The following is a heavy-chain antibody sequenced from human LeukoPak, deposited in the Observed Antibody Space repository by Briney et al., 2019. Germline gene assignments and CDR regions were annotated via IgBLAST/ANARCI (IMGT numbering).Heavy chain of an antibody. D-gene: IGHD3-10*01. CDR1: GYTFTSYD. CDR2: MNPNSGNT. V-gene: IGHV1-8*01. CDR3: ARARKTRRITMVRGEFDP. J-gene: IGHJ5*02. Sequence: EASVKVSCKASGYTFTSYDINWVRQATGQGLELMGWMNPNSGNTGYAQKFQGRVTMTRNTSISTAYMELSSLRSEDTAVYYCARARKTRRITMVRGEFDPWGQGTLVTVSS.